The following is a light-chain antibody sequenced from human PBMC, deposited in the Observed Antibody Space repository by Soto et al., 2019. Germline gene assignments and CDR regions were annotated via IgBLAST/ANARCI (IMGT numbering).Light chain of an antibody. Sequence: DIQMTQSPSSLSASVGDTVTITCRASQGISSCLSWYQQKPGKAPKLLIYAASSLQSGVPSRFSGSGSGTEFALTISSLQSEDLAVYYCQQFNKWPWTFGQGTKVDIK. CDR2: AAS. J-gene: IGKJ1*01. V-gene: IGKV1-12*01. CDR1: QGISSC. CDR3: QQFNKWPWT.